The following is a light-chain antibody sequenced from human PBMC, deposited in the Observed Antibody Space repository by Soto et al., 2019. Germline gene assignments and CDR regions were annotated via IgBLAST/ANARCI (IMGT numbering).Light chain of an antibody. CDR3: QQGHSMPLT. V-gene: IGKV1-39*01. CDR1: QSITNS. J-gene: IGKJ3*01. CDR2: AAS. Sequence: DIQMTQSPSSLSASVGDRVTITCRASQSITNSLNWYQHKPGKAPTLLVYAASSLQSGVPSRFSGSGSGTDFTLTISSLQPEDFATYFCQQGHSMPLTFGPGTKVDIK.